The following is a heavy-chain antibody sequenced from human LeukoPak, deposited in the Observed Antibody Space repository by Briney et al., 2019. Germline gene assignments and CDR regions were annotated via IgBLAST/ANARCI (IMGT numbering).Heavy chain of an antibody. CDR1: GFTFSSYG. CDR3: ARVEGPSIFGVVDY. J-gene: IGHJ4*02. D-gene: IGHD3-3*02. V-gene: IGHV3-21*01. CDR2: ISSTSSYI. Sequence: GGSLRLSCAASGFTFSSYGMNWVRQAPGKGLEWVSSISSTSSYIYYADSVKGRFTISRDKDKNSVYLQMTSLRAEDTAVYYCARVEGPSIFGVVDYWGQGTLVTVSS.